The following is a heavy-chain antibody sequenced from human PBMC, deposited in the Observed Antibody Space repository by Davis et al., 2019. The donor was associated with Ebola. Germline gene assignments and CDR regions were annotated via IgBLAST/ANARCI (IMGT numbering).Heavy chain of an antibody. V-gene: IGHV3-48*03. CDR1: GFTFSSYE. J-gene: IGHJ6*02. Sequence: GESLKISCAASGFTFSSYEMNWVRQAPGKGLEWVSYISSSGITIYYADSVKGRFTISRDNAKNSLYLQMNSPRAEDTAVYYCARTPTYCSGGSCYLDYYYYYGMDVWGQGTTVTVSS. CDR3: ARTPTYCSGGSCYLDYYYYYGMDV. CDR2: ISSSGITI. D-gene: IGHD2-15*01.